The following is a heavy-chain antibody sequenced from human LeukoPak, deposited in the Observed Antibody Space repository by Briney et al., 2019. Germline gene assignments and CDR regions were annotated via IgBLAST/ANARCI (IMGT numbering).Heavy chain of an antibody. J-gene: IGHJ6*03. CDR1: GDTFSNYA. CDR3: ARLGYDSSELDYGYYYIDV. CDR2: IIPVFAIA. D-gene: IGHD3-22*01. Sequence: SVKVSCKASGDTFSNYAISWVRQAPGQGLEWMAVIIPVFAIADPAQKFQGRVTITADESTSTVYMEMSSLTSEDTAVYYCARLGYDSSELDYGYYYIDVWGKGTTVTVSS. V-gene: IGHV1-69*13.